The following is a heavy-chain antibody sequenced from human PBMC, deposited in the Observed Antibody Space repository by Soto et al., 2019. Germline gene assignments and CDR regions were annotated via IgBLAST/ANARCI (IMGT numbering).Heavy chain of an antibody. CDR2: IYPGDSGT. V-gene: IGHV5-51*01. CDR1: GYSFTSYW. Sequence: PRESLKISCKGSGYSFTSYWIGWVRQMPGKGLEWMGIIYPGDSGTRYSPSFQGQVTISADKSISTAYLQWSSLKASDTAMYYCALILTTVTTRDWFDPWGQGTLVTVSS. CDR3: ALILTTVTTRDWFDP. J-gene: IGHJ5*02. D-gene: IGHD4-17*01.